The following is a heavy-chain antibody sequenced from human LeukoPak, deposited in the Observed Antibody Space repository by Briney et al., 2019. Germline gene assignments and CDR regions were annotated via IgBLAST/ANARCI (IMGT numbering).Heavy chain of an antibody. J-gene: IGHJ4*02. CDR1: GFTFSNNA. D-gene: IGHD3-22*01. CDR3: VGYEYDSRGYYPFVY. CDR2: SSSNGGST. Sequence: GPLRLSSSASGFTFSNNAMHWVREAPGKGLEYFSASSSNGGSTYDADSVNGRFTISRDNSKNTLYLQMSSLRADDTAVYYCVGYEYDSRGYYPFVYWGQGTLVTVSS. V-gene: IGHV3-64D*09.